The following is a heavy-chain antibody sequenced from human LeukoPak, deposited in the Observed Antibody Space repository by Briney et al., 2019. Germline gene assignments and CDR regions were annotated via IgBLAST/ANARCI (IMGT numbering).Heavy chain of an antibody. CDR2: IYYSGST. V-gene: IGHV4-59*05. CDR3: ARKRGSITIFGVVSNWFDP. D-gene: IGHD3-3*01. J-gene: IGHJ5*02. CDR1: GDPISGYK. Sequence: SETLSLTCTVSGDPISGYKWSWIRQPPGKGLEWIGSIYYSGSTYYNPSLKSRVTISVDTSKNQFSLKLSSVTAADTAVYYCARKRGSITIFGVVSNWFDPWGQGTLVTVSS.